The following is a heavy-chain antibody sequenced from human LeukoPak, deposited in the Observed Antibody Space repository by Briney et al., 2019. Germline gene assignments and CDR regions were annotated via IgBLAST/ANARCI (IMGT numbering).Heavy chain of an antibody. D-gene: IGHD2-15*01. CDR3: IRQECSGGSCSYVDY. CDR1: GFDFSSFY. V-gene: IGHV3-73*01. CDR2: IRSKPSSYTT. J-gene: IGHJ4*02. Sequence: PGGSLKLSCAASGFDFSSFYMHWVRQASGRGLEWVGLIRSKPSSYTTVYAASVKGRFTISRDDSKNTAYLQMNSLKAEDTAVYYCIRQECSGGSCSYVDYWGQGTLVTVSS.